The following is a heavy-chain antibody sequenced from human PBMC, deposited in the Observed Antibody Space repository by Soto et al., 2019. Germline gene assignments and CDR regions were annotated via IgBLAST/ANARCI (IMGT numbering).Heavy chain of an antibody. Sequence: GGSLRLSCAASGFTFSNYAMNWVRQAPGKGLEWVSTITGGGDKTFYADSVRGRFAISRDNSRNTVSLEMNSLRGEDTAMYYCAKGQCGGGACYSPFDYWGRGILVTVSS. CDR2: ITGGGDKT. D-gene: IGHD2-15*01. V-gene: IGHV3-23*01. J-gene: IGHJ4*02. CDR3: AKGQCGGGACYSPFDY. CDR1: GFTFSNYA.